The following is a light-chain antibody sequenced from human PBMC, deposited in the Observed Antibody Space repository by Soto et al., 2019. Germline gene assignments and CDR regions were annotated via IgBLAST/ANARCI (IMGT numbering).Light chain of an antibody. Sequence: EIHVTLSPPTLSASVGDRVTIICRAIQTISTWMAWYQQKPGKAPKLLVYDASTLQSGVASRFSGSGSGKEFTLIISGLQPDDSATYYCQQYTNTNNPWMFGQGTKVDIK. CDR3: QQYTNTNNPWM. CDR2: DAS. CDR1: QTISTW. V-gene: IGKV1-5*02. J-gene: IGKJ1*01.